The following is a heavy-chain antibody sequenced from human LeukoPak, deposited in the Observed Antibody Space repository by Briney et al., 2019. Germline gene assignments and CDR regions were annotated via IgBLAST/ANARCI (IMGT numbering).Heavy chain of an antibody. Sequence: PSQTLSLTCAISGDSVSSNSAAWNWIRQFPSRGLEWLGRTYYRSKWYNDYAVSVKSRITINPDTSKNQFSLQLNSVTPEDTAVYYCASEVDTAMVFDYWGQGTLVTVSS. CDR1: GDSVSSNSAA. V-gene: IGHV6-1*01. J-gene: IGHJ4*02. D-gene: IGHD5-18*01. CDR3: ASEVDTAMVFDY. CDR2: TYYRSKWYN.